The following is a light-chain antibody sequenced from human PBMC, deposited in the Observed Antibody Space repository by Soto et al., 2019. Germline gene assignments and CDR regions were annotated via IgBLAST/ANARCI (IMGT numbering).Light chain of an antibody. V-gene: IGKV1-39*01. Sequence: DIELTQSPSSLSASVGDRVTITCWASQSISTYLNWYQQKGGKAPKLLIHGASSLQSGVPLRFSATGSGTDFSLTIMSLQPEDFATYYCQQSYSTLLSFGGGTKVDIK. J-gene: IGKJ4*01. CDR3: QQSYSTLLS. CDR1: QSISTY. CDR2: GAS.